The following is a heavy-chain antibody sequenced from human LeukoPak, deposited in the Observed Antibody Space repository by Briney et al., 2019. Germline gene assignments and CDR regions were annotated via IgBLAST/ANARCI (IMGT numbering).Heavy chain of an antibody. Sequence: ASVKVSCKASGYTFTSYYMHWVRQAPGQGLEWMGIINPSGGSTSYAQKLQGRVTMTRDTSTSTVYMELSSLRSEDTAVYYCARPSSIAARDDAFDIWGQGTMVTVSS. J-gene: IGHJ3*02. CDR2: INPSGGST. D-gene: IGHD6-6*01. V-gene: IGHV1-46*01. CDR1: GYTFTSYY. CDR3: ARPSSIAARDDAFDI.